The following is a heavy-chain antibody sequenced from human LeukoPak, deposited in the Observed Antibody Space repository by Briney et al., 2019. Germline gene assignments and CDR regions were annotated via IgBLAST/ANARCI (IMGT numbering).Heavy chain of an antibody. Sequence: GGSLRLSCAASGFAFSSHGMNWVRQAPGKGLEWVSGISPSGDILYYVDSVKGQFTISRDNSKNTVYLQMNSLRVEDTAVYYCARGLFLSGYLDAFDIWGQGTVVTVSS. V-gene: IGHV3-23*01. CDR2: ISPSGDIL. CDR1: GFAFSSHG. D-gene: IGHD3-22*01. CDR3: ARGLFLSGYLDAFDI. J-gene: IGHJ3*02.